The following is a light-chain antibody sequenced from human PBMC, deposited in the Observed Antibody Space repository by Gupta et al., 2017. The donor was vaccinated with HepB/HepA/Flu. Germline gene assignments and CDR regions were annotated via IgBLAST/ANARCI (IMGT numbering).Light chain of an antibody. CDR1: SLRSYY. J-gene: IGLJ2*01. CDR2: GKN. CDR3: NSRDSSGNHHVV. Sequence: SSELTQDPAVSVALGQTVRITCQGDSLRSYYASWYQQKPGQAPVLVIYGKNNRPSGIPHRFSGSSSGNTASLTITGAQAEDEADYYCNSRDSSGNHHVVFGGGTKLTVL. V-gene: IGLV3-19*01.